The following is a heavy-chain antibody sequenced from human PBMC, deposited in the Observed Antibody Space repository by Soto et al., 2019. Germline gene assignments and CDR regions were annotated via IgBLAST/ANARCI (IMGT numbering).Heavy chain of an antibody. J-gene: IGHJ4*02. V-gene: IGHV3-30*18. D-gene: IGHD3-22*01. CDR2: ISYDGSNK. Sequence: GGSLRLSCAASGFTFSSYGMHWVRQAPGKGLEWVAVISYDGSNKYYADSVKGRFTISRDNSKNTLYLQMNSLRAEDTAVYYCANGGYYYDSSGYERWGQGTLVTVSS. CDR1: GFTFSSYG. CDR3: ANGGYYYDSSGYER.